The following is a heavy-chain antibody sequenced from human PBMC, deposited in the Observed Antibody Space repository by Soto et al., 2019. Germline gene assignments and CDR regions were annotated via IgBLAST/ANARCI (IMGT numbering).Heavy chain of an antibody. CDR1: GGSFSGYY. CDR3: AKPFRGFTYYYGSGFRGDAFDI. CDR2: INHSGST. V-gene: IGHV4-34*01. D-gene: IGHD3-10*01. Sequence: QVQLQQWGAGLLKPSETLSLTCAVYGGSFSGYYWSWIRQPPGKGLEWIGEINHSGSTNYNPSLKRRVTISVDTSKNQFSLKLSSVTAADTAVYYCAKPFRGFTYYYGSGFRGDAFDIWGQGTMVTVSS. J-gene: IGHJ3*02.